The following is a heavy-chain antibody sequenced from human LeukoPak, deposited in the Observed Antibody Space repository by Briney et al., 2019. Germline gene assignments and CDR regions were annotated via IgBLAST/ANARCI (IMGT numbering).Heavy chain of an antibody. J-gene: IGHJ4*02. Sequence: GGSLRLSCAASGFTFSSFAMHWVRQAPGKGLEWVAVISYDGSNKYYADSVKGRFTISRDNSKNTLYLQMNSLRAEDTAVYYCAPRGYSGYDPPIWGQGTLVTVSS. CDR1: GFTFSSFA. CDR2: ISYDGSNK. CDR3: APRGYSGYDPPI. D-gene: IGHD5-12*01. V-gene: IGHV3-30-3*01.